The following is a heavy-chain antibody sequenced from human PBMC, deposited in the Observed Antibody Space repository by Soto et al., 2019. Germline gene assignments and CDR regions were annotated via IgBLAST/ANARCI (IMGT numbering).Heavy chain of an antibody. V-gene: IGHV3-33*01. J-gene: IGHJ4*02. D-gene: IGHD6-19*01. CDR1: GFTFSSYG. Sequence: QVQLVESGGGVVQPGRSLRLSCAASGFTFSSYGMHWVRQAPGKGLEWVAVIWYDGSNKYYADSVKGRFTISRDNSKNTLYLQMNSLRAEDTAVYYCARDRRYSSPFDYWGQGTLVTVSS. CDR3: ARDRRYSSPFDY. CDR2: IWYDGSNK.